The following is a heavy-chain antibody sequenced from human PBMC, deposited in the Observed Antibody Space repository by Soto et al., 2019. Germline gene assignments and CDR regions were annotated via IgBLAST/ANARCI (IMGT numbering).Heavy chain of an antibody. V-gene: IGHV1-69*01. Sequence: QVQLVQSGAEVKKPGSSVKVSCKASGGTFSSYAISWVRQAPGQGLEWMGGIIPSFGTSNYAQKFQGRVTITADESTSTAYMELSSLRSEDTAVYYCARGDPGILTGWTLFDIWGQGTMVTVSS. J-gene: IGHJ3*02. CDR3: ARGDPGILTGWTLFDI. D-gene: IGHD3-9*01. CDR1: GGTFSSYA. CDR2: IIPSFGTS.